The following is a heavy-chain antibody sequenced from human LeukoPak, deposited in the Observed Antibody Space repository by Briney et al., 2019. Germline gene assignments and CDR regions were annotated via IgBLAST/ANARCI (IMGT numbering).Heavy chain of an antibody. CDR2: ISTSGGST. J-gene: IGHJ4*02. V-gene: IGHV3-11*01. Sequence: GGSLRLSCGASGFIFNQYCMGCVRQAPRMGPEWVSYISTSGGSTYYSASAKGRFTISRDNARNSLFLQLRRLTAEDTAVYYCARDPRGDFVWGHRFDYWGQGVLVTVSS. CDR3: ARDPRGDFVWGHRFDY. CDR1: GFIFNQYC. D-gene: IGHD3-16*01.